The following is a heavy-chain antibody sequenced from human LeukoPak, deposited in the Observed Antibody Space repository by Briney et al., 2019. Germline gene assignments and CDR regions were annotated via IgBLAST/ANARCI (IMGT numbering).Heavy chain of an antibody. D-gene: IGHD5-12*01. J-gene: IGHJ4*02. CDR1: GGSISSSSYY. Sequence: PSETLSLICTVSGGSISSSSYYWGWIRQPPGKGLEWIGSIYYSGSTYYNPSLKSRVTISVDTSKNQFSLKLSSVTAADTAVYYCARATLAFDIWGQGTLVTVSS. V-gene: IGHV4-39*01. CDR3: ARATLAFDI. CDR2: IYYSGST.